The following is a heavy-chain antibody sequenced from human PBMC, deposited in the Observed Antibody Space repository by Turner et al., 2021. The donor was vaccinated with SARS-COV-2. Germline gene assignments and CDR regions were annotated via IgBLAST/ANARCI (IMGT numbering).Heavy chain of an antibody. J-gene: IGHJ5*02. CDR3: ARFKLGIGYNWFDP. Sequence: QVQLHESGPGLVNPSETLSLTCTVSGVSISTDCWSWVRQSPEKGLEWIAYICYSGSTHYNPSHKSRVTISLDKSKTQFSEKLSSVTAADTAVYYCARFKLGIGYNWFDPWGQGTLVTVSS. D-gene: IGHD6-19*01. CDR1: GVSISTDC. CDR2: ICYSGST. V-gene: IGHV4-59*01.